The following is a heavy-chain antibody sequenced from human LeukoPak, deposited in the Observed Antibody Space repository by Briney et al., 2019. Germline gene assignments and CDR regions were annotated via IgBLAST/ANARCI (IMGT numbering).Heavy chain of an antibody. Sequence: SETLSLTCTVSGGSISSYYWSWIRQPPGKGLEWIGYIYYSGSTNYNPSLKSRVTISLDTSKNHFSLKLTPVTAADTAVYYCARASSSSPYYFDYWGQGTLVTVSS. CDR3: ARASSSSPYYFDY. CDR2: IYYSGST. V-gene: IGHV4-59*01. D-gene: IGHD2-2*01. J-gene: IGHJ4*02. CDR1: GGSISSYY.